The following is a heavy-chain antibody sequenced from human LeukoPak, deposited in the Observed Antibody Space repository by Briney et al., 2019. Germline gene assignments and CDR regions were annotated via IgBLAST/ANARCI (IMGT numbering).Heavy chain of an antibody. CDR1: VYTFTTYD. V-gene: IGHV1-8*01. CDR3: ARLAGSIDY. Sequence: ASVSVSCKPSVYTFTTYDINWVRQATGQGRECVGWMNPNSGNTGYAQKFLGRVTMTMSTSITTAYMELSSLRSEDTAVYYCARLAGSIDYWGQGTLVTVSS. D-gene: IGHD1-26*01. CDR2: MNPNSGNT. J-gene: IGHJ4*02.